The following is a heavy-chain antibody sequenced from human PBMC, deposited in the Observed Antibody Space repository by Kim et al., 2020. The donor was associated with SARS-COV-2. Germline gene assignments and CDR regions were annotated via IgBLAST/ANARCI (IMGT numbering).Heavy chain of an antibody. D-gene: IGHD1-26*01. CDR3: RGGSYSAFDI. CDR2: ISYDGSNK. Sequence: GGSLRLSCAASGFTFSSYAMHWVRQAPGKGLEWVAVISYDGSNKYYADSVKGRFTISRDNSKNTLYLQMNSLRAEDTAVYYCRGGSYSAFDIWGQGTMVTVS. V-gene: IGHV3-30-3*01. CDR1: GFTFSSYA. J-gene: IGHJ3*02.